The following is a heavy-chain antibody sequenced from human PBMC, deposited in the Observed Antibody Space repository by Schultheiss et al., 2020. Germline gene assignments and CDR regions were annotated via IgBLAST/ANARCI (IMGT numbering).Heavy chain of an antibody. CDR1: GFTFSSYA. CDR3: ASQARPFDY. Sequence: GESLKISCAASGFTFSSYAMHWVRQAPGKGLEWVAVISYDGSNKNYADSVKGRFTISRDNSKNTLYLQMNSLRAEDTAVYYCASQARPFDYWGQGTLVTVSS. CDR2: ISYDGSNK. D-gene: IGHD6-6*01. V-gene: IGHV3-30-3*01. J-gene: IGHJ4*02.